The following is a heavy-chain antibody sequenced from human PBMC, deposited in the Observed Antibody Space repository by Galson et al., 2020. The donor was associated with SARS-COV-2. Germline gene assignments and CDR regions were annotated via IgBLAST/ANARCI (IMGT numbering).Heavy chain of an antibody. Sequence: GGTLRLSCAASGFTFSSYDMPWVRQATGKGLEWVSAIGTAGDTYYPGSVKGRFTISSENAKNSLYLQMNSLRAGDTAVYYCARGILDILTGYYLDYWGQGTLVTVSS. CDR1: GFTFSSYD. CDR2: IGTAGDT. V-gene: IGHV3-13*01. D-gene: IGHD3-9*01. CDR3: ARGILDILTGYYLDY. J-gene: IGHJ4*02.